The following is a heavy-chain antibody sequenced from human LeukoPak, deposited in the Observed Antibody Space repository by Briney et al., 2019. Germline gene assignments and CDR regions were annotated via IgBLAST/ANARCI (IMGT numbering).Heavy chain of an antibody. CDR3: AAKGNGYTGIYVFAH. CDR2: FYASGGT. CDR1: GFSVSSNY. V-gene: IGHV3-66*01. D-gene: IGHD5-12*01. Sequence: GGSLRLSCEASGFSVSSNYMSWVRQAPGKGLEWVSVFYASGGTFYTDSVRGRFTISRDTSTNSLYLQMSSLRTEDTAVYFCAAKGNGYTGIYVFAHWGKGTLVTVSS. J-gene: IGHJ4*02.